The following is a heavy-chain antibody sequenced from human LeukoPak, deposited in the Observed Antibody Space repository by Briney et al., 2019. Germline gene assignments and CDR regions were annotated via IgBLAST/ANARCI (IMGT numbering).Heavy chain of an antibody. V-gene: IGHV1-18*01. CDR1: GYTFTSYG. CDR2: ISAYNGNT. Sequence: ASVKVSCKASGYTFTSYGISWVRQAPGQGLEWMGWISAYNGNTNYAQKLQGRVTMTTDTSTSTAYMELRSLRSDDTAVYYCARDRPYYYDSSGETGWFDPWGQGTLVTVSS. J-gene: IGHJ5*02. D-gene: IGHD3-22*01. CDR3: ARDRPYYYDSSGETGWFDP.